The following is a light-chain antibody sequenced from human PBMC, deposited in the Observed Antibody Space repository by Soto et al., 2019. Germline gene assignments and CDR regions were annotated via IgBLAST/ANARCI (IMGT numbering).Light chain of an antibody. CDR3: SSYISSSTLHVV. CDR1: SSDVGGYNY. V-gene: IGLV2-14*01. Sequence: QSVLTQPASVSGSPGQSITISCSGTSSDVGGYNYVSWYQQHPRKASKLMIYEVSNRPSGVSNRFSGSKSVNTASLTISGLQAEDEADYYCSSYISSSTLHVVFGGGTKLTVL. J-gene: IGLJ2*01. CDR2: EVS.